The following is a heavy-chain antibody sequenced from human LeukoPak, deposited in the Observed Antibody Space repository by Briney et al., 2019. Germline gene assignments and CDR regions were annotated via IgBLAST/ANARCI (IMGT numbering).Heavy chain of an antibody. J-gene: IGHJ4*02. Sequence: PGRSLRLSCAASGFTFSRYGMHWVRQAPGKGLEWVAVTSYDGSNKYYSDYVKGRFTISRDNSKNTLYLQTNSLRAEDTAVYYCAKGGGVVTAIVYWGQGTLVTVSS. CDR1: GFTFSRYG. D-gene: IGHD2-21*02. CDR2: TSYDGSNK. CDR3: AKGGGVVTAIVY. V-gene: IGHV3-30*18.